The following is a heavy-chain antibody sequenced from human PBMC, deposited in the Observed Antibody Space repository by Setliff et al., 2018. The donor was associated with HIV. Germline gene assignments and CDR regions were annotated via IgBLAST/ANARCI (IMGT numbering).Heavy chain of an antibody. CDR1: GFTFSSYN. CDR3: AKTTPSSIKSPYYYYMDD. D-gene: IGHD6-13*01. V-gene: IGHV3-48*04. J-gene: IGHJ6*03. CDR2: ISISSSTI. Sequence: GGSLRLSCAASGFTFSSYNRNWVRQAPGKGLEWVSYISISSSTIYYADSVKGRFTITRDNAKNSLYLQMNSMRAEDAAVYYYAKTTPSSIKSPYYYYMDDWGKGTTVTVSS.